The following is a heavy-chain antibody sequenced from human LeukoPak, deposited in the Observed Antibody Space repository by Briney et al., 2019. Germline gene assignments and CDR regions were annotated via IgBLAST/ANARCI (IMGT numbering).Heavy chain of an antibody. D-gene: IGHD6-13*01. CDR3: ARGLYSSSWYGGWFDP. V-gene: IGHV4-59*12. CDR2: IYYSGST. CDR1: GGSISSYY. Sequence: SETLSLTCTVSGGSISSYYWSWIRQPPGKGLEWIGYIYYSGSTNYNPSLKSRVTISVDTSKNQFSLKLSSVTAADTAVYYCARGLYSSSWYGGWFDPWGQGTLVTVSS. J-gene: IGHJ5*02.